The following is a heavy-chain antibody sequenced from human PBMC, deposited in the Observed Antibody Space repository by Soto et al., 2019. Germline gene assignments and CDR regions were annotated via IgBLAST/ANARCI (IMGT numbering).Heavy chain of an antibody. CDR2: IIPIFGTA. CDR3: ARSRPRIAAAGKGGFDY. D-gene: IGHD6-13*01. Sequence: ASVKVSCKASGGTFSSYAISWVRQAPGQGLEWMGGIIPIFGTANYAQKFQGRVTITADESTSTAYMELSSLRSEDTAVYYCARSRPRIAAAGKGGFDYWGQGTLVTVSS. V-gene: IGHV1-69*13. J-gene: IGHJ4*02. CDR1: GGTFSSYA.